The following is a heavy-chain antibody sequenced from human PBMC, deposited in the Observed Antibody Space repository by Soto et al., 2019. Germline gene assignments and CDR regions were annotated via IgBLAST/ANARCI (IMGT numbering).Heavy chain of an antibody. CDR2: INPNSGGT. Sequence: QVQLVQSGAEVKKPGASVKVSCKASGYTFTGYYMHWVRQAPGQGLEWMGWINPNSGGTNDAQKFQGWVTMTRDTAISTAYMELSRLRSDDTAVYYCARGLGRTSGSYYSLPGDYWGQGTLVTVSS. V-gene: IGHV1-2*04. CDR3: ARGLGRTSGSYYSLPGDY. D-gene: IGHD1-26*01. CDR1: GYTFTGYY. J-gene: IGHJ4*02.